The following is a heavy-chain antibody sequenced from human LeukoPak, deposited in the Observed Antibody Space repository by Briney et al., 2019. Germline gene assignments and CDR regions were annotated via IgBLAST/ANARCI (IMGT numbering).Heavy chain of an antibody. J-gene: IGHJ4*02. V-gene: IGHV4-59*08. Sequence: ASETLSLTCSVSGGSISSYFWSWIRQPPGKGLEWIGSMYYTGSTNYNPSLKSRVTISVDTTKNQFSLKLSSVTAADTAVYYCARQYYYYSIDSWGQGTLVTVSS. CDR1: GGSISSYF. CDR3: ARQYYYYSIDS. D-gene: IGHD3-22*01. CDR2: MYYTGST.